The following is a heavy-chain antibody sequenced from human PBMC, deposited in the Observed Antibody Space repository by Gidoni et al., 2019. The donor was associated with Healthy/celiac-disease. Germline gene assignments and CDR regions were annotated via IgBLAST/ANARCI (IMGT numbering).Heavy chain of an antibody. D-gene: IGHD2-21*01. CDR2: LYPSDSPT. V-gene: IGHV5-10-1*01. Sequence: EVQLVQSGAEVKRPGEALKISCRGSGYSFTSYWISWVRQMHGKGLGWMGRLYPSDSPTTYSPSFQGPVTISADKSISTAYPQWSSLKASDTAMYYCATHIERLNYYYGMDVWGQGTTVTVSS. CDR3: ATHIERLNYYYGMDV. J-gene: IGHJ6*02. CDR1: GYSFTSYW.